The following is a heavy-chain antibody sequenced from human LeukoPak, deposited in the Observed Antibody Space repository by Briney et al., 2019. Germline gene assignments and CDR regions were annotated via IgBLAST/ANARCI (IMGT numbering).Heavy chain of an antibody. CDR3: AVGGSGMDV. CDR2: IGQDGSEK. V-gene: IGHV3-7*01. Sequence: GGSLRLSCAASGFIFSDYWMTWVRQAPGKGLEWVANIGQDGSEKYYVDSVKGQFTISRDNAKKSLYLQMNSLRAEDTALYYCAVGGSGMDVWGQGTTVTVSS. CDR1: GFIFSDYW. J-gene: IGHJ6*02. D-gene: IGHD3-16*01.